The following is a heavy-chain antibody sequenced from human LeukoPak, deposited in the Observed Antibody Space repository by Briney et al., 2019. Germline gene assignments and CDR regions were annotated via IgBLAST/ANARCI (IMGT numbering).Heavy chain of an antibody. V-gene: IGHV1-2*02. J-gene: IGHJ3*02. CDR1: GYTFTGYY. CDR3: ARTITMIVVVIEDANAFDI. Sequence: ASVKVSCNASGYTFTGYYMHWARQAPGQGLECMGWFNPNNGGTNYAQKFQGRVTMTRDTSISTAYMELSRLRSDDTAVYYCARTITMIVVVIEDANAFDIWGQGTMVTVSS. D-gene: IGHD3-22*01. CDR2: FNPNNGGT.